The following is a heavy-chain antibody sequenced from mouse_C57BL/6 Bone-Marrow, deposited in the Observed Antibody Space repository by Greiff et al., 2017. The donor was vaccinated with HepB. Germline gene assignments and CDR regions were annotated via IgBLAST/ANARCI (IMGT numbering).Heavy chain of an antibody. CDR3: ARWDYGSSYDYAMDY. J-gene: IGHJ4*01. CDR1: GFNIKDYY. D-gene: IGHD1-1*01. CDR2: IGPENGDT. Sequence: VQLKQSGAELVRPGASVKLSCTASGFNIKDYYMHWVKQRPEQGLEWIGWIGPENGDTEYASKFQGRATITADKSSSTAYMQLSSLTSEDSAVYYCARWDYGSSYDYAMDYWGQGTSVTVSS. V-gene: IGHV14-4*01.